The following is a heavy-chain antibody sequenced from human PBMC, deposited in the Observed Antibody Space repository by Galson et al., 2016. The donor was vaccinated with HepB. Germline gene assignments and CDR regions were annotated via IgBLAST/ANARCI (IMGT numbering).Heavy chain of an antibody. CDR1: GFSFSRHW. V-gene: IGHV3-7*01. Sequence: SLRLSCAASGFSFSRHWMVWVRQAPGKGLEWVANIKEDGSQKYYVGSVKGRFTIFRDNAKDSVYLQMDSLRDDDTAVYYCARDGVETGVQCDYWGQGTLVIVSS. CDR2: IKEDGSQK. J-gene: IGHJ4*02. CDR3: ARDGVETGVQCDY. D-gene: IGHD3-10*01.